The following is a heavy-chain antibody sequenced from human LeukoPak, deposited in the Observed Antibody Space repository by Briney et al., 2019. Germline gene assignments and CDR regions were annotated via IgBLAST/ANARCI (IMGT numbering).Heavy chain of an antibody. J-gene: IGHJ4*02. CDR2: IKQDGSEE. CDR3: ARDQDWAFDY. CDR1: GFTFSYYW. D-gene: IGHD3/OR15-3a*01. V-gene: IGHV3-7*01. Sequence: PGGSLRLSCAASGFTFSYYWMSWVRQAPGKGLEWVANIKQDGSEEYYVDSVKGRFTISRDNAKNSLYLQMNSLRADDTAVYYCARDQDWAFDYWGQGTLVAVSS.